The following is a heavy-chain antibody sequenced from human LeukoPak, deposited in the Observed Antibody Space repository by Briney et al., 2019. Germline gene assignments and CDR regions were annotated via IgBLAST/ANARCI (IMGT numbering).Heavy chain of an antibody. CDR2: ISYDGSNK. V-gene: IGHV3-30*03. Sequence: SGGSLRLSCAASGFTFSSYSMNWVRQAPGKGLEWVAVISYDGSNKYYADSVKGRFTISRDNSKNTLYLQMNSLRAEDTAVYYCARDTEPFLYSSSSFFDYWGQGTLVTVSS. J-gene: IGHJ4*02. D-gene: IGHD6-6*01. CDR3: ARDTEPFLYSSSSFFDY. CDR1: GFTFSSYS.